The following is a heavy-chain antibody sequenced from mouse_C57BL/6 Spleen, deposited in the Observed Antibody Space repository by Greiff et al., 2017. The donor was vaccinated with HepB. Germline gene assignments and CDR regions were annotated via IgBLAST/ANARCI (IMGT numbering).Heavy chain of an antibody. D-gene: IGHD2-13*01. J-gene: IGHJ4*01. CDR1: GFTFSSYA. Sequence: EVKLVESGDGLVKPGGSLKLSCAASGFTFSSYAMSWVRQPPEKRLEWVAYISSGGDYIYYADTVKGRFTISRDNARNTLYLQMRSVKSEDTAMYYCTREGTTGYAMDDWGQGTSVTVS. CDR3: TREGTTGYAMDD. CDR2: ISSGGDYI. V-gene: IGHV5-9-1*02.